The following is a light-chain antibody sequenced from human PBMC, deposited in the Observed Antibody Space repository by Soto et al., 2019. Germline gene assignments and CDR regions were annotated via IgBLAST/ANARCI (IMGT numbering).Light chain of an antibody. Sequence: EIVLTQSPVTLSLSPGERATLSCRASQSVSNNYLAWYQQKPGQAPRLLIYGASNRATGIPDRFSGSGSGTDFTLTISSLEPEDFAVYYCQQRSDWPRTFGQGTKVDIK. CDR3: QQRSDWPRT. CDR2: GAS. J-gene: IGKJ1*01. CDR1: QSVSNNY. V-gene: IGKV3D-20*02.